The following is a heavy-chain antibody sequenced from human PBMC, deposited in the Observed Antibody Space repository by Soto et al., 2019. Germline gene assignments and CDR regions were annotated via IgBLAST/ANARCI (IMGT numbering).Heavy chain of an antibody. CDR3: ARSDGWYALHS. D-gene: IGHD6-19*01. V-gene: IGHV4-4*02. Sequence: QVQLQESGPGLVKPSGTLSLTCAVSGASISTNNWWSWVRQPPGKGLEWIGEIYQSGSTSYNPSLKSGVTISVDKSKKQFSLKLSSVTAADTAVYYCARSDGWYALHSWGQGTLVTVSS. J-gene: IGHJ4*02. CDR1: GASISTNNW. CDR2: IYQSGST.